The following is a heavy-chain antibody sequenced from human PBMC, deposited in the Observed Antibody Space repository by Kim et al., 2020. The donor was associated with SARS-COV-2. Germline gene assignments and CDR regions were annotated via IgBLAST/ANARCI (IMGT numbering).Heavy chain of an antibody. J-gene: IGHJ5*02. V-gene: IGHV1-2*02. CDR3: ARDPPSTGTSLDL. Sequence: ASVKVSCKASGYTFSDYYIHWVRPAPGPFLSWIVFMNANNGVTKYSQKFQGRVTLTRDTSISTAYMDLSRLRSDDTAVYFCARDPPSTGTSLDLWGQGTLLTVSS. CDR2: MNANNGVT. D-gene: IGHD1-1*01. CDR1: GYTFSDYY.